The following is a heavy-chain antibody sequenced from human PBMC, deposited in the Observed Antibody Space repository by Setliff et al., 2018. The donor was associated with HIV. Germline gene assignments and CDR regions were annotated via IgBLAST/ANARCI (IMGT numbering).Heavy chain of an antibody. CDR3: ARDDSIVLVPAIMRGDGFDF. Sequence: ETLSLTCTVSGGSVGSSSYYWAWIRQPPGKGLEWIGSIYYTGNTKYNPSLESRVTFSIDTSENQFSLRLAPVTAADTAIYYCARDDSIVLVPAIMRGDGFDFWGQGRMVTVSS. J-gene: IGHJ3*01. V-gene: IGHV4-39*07. CDR2: IYYTGNT. D-gene: IGHD2-2*01. CDR1: GGSVGSSSYY.